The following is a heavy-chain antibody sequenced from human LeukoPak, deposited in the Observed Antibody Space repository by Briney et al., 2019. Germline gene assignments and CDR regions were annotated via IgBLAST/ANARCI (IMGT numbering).Heavy chain of an antibody. CDR1: GFSFSSYT. V-gene: IGHV3-64D*06. CDR2: ISSNGDRT. CDR3: VKAHVDTALYGY. Sequence: SGGSLRLSCSASGFSFSSYTMYWVRQAPGKGLEYVSAISSNGDRTYYADSVKGRFTISRDNSKNTLYLQMSSLRPEDTAVYYCVKAHVDTALYGYWGQGTLVTVSS. D-gene: IGHD5-18*01. J-gene: IGHJ4*02.